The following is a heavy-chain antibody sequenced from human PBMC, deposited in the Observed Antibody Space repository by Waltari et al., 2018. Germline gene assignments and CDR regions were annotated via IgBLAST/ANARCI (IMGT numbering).Heavy chain of an antibody. Sequence: EVQLVESGGGLVQPGGSLRLSCAASGFTVSSNYMSWVRQAPGKGLEWVSVIYSCGSTYYADSVKGRFTISRDNSKNTLYLQMNSLRAEDTAVYYCARVSSGSYSFGPDYWGQGTLVTVSS. D-gene: IGHD1-26*01. V-gene: IGHV3-66*01. J-gene: IGHJ4*02. CDR2: IYSCGST. CDR1: GFTVSSNY. CDR3: ARVSSGSYSFGPDY.